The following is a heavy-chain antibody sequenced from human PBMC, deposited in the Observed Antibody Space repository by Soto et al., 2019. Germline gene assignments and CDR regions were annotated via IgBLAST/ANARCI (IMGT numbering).Heavy chain of an antibody. V-gene: IGHV2-5*05. J-gene: IGHJ4*02. D-gene: IGHD3-9*01. CDR2: IYWDDDK. Sequence: QITLKESGPTLVKPTQTLTLTCTFSGFSLSTSGVGVGWIRQPPGKALEWLALIYWDDDKRYGPSLKSRLTITKDTSKNQVVLTMTNMDPVDTATYYCAHEYDILTGFDYWGQGTLVTVSS. CDR3: AHEYDILTGFDY. CDR1: GFSLSTSGVG.